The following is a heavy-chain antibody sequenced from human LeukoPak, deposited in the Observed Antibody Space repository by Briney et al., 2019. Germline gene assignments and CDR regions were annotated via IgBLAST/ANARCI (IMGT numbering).Heavy chain of an antibody. Sequence: GESLKISCKGSGYSFTSYWIGWVRQMPGKGLEWMGIIYPGDSDTRYSPSFQGQVTISADKSISTAYLQWSSLKASDTAMYYCARLPSFYYDSSGYFEYFQHWGQGTLVTVSS. CDR3: ARLPSFYYDSSGYFEYFQH. J-gene: IGHJ1*01. D-gene: IGHD3-22*01. CDR1: GYSFTSYW. V-gene: IGHV5-51*01. CDR2: IYPGDSDT.